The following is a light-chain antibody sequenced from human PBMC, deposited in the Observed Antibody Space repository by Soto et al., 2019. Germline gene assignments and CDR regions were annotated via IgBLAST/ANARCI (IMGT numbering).Light chain of an antibody. J-gene: IGKJ1*01. Sequence: IVLTQSPDTLSLSPGERATLSCRASQSVSSSQLVWYQQKPGQAPRLLIYAASSRATGIPDRFSGSGSGTDFTLTVNELETEHFAVYYCHHYANSVWTFGQGTKVEIK. CDR2: AAS. V-gene: IGKV3-20*01. CDR3: HHYANSVWT. CDR1: QSVSSSQ.